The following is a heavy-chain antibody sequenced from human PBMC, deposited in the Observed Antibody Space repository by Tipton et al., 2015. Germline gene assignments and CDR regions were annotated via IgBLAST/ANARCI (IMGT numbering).Heavy chain of an antibody. CDR2: IYADGST. D-gene: IGHD1-26*01. CDR3: ATGFGGSSLGAFDI. V-gene: IGHV3-53*01. CDR1: GFSVSANY. J-gene: IGHJ3*02. Sequence: SLRLSCVASGFSVSANYMHWVRQAPGKGLEWVSVIYADGSTYYADFVKGRFTISRDNSKNTLYLQMNSLRAEDTAVYYCATGFGGSSLGAFDIWGQGTMVTVSS.